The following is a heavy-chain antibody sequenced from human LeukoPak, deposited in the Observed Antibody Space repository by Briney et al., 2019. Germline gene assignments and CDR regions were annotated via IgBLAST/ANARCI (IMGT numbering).Heavy chain of an antibody. CDR3: ARVTRIAARQFYYMDV. J-gene: IGHJ6*03. D-gene: IGHD6-6*01. CDR1: GGTFSSYA. V-gene: IGHV1-69*13. Sequence: GASVKVSCKAFGGTFSSYAISWVRQAPGQGLEWMGGIIPIFGTANYAQKFQGRVTITADESTSTAYMELSSLRSEDTAVYYCARVTRIAARQFYYMDVWGKGTTVTVSS. CDR2: IIPIFGTA.